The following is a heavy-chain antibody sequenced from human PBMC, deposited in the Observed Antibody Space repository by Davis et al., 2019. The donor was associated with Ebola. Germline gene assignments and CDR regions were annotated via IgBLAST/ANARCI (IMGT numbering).Heavy chain of an antibody. D-gene: IGHD3-3*01. Sequence: SVKVSCKASGGTFNTFALNWVRQAPGQGLEWMGRIIPIFGKTDLAQKFQGRVTITTDKSTSTAYMELERLRSEDTAVYFCASQRAHPYGVTIRRTALDFWGQGTMVTVSS. CDR1: GGTFNTFA. CDR3: ASQRAHPYGVTIRRTALDF. J-gene: IGHJ3*01. V-gene: IGHV1-69*05. CDR2: IIPIFGKT.